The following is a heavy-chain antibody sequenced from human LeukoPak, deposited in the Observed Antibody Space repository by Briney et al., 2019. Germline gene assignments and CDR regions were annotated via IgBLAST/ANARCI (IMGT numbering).Heavy chain of an antibody. CDR3: ARMYSSGWYYGY. CDR2: IYHSGST. V-gene: IGHV4-38-2*01. Sequence: PSETLSLTCAVSGYSISSGYYWDWIRQPPGKGLEWIGSIYHSGSTYYNPSLKSRVTISVDTSKNQFSLKLSSVTAADMAVYYCARMYSSGWYYGYWGQGTLVTVS. CDR1: GYSISSGYY. J-gene: IGHJ4*02. D-gene: IGHD6-19*01.